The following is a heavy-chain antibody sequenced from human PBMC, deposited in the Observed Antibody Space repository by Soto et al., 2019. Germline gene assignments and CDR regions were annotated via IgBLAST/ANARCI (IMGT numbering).Heavy chain of an antibody. CDR3: ARDSLANRQYYFDY. Sequence: QVQLVQSGAEVKKPGSSVKVSCKASGGTFSSYAISWVRQAPGQGLEWMGGIIPIFGTANYAQKFQGRVTITADESTSTAYMELSSLRSEDTAVYYCARDSLANRQYYFDYWGQGTLVTVSS. V-gene: IGHV1-69*01. CDR1: GGTFSSYA. CDR2: IIPIFGTA. D-gene: IGHD4-4*01. J-gene: IGHJ4*02.